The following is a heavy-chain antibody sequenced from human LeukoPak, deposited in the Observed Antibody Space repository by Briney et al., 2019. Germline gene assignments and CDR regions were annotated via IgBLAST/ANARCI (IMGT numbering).Heavy chain of an antibody. Sequence: SSETPALTCAVQGGSFGGYYWSWIRQPPGKGLEWIGEVNQSGGTDYNPSLKSRVTISVDTSKNQFSLKVNSVTAADTAVYYCARGTPYYFSYFKDVWDKGTTVTVSS. CDR2: VNQSGGT. CDR1: GGSFGGYY. CDR3: ARGTPYYFSYFKDV. J-gene: IGHJ6*03. V-gene: IGHV4-34*01.